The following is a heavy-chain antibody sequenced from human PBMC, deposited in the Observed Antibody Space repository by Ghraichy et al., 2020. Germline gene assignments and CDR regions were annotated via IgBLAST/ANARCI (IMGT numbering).Heavy chain of an antibody. CDR1: GGSITSANYY. Sequence: SETLSLTCTVSGGSITSANYYWSWIRQPAGKGLEWIGRISASGSTYYNPSLKSRVTISLDTSKNQFSLILSSVTAADTAVFYCARDPGILEPTIFDYWGQGTLVTVSS. D-gene: IGHD1-1*01. V-gene: IGHV4-61*02. CDR2: ISASGST. J-gene: IGHJ4*02. CDR3: ARDPGILEPTIFDY.